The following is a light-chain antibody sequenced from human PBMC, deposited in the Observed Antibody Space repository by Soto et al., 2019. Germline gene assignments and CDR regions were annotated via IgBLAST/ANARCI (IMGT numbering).Light chain of an antibody. CDR1: HSLVYSDGNTY. V-gene: IGKV2D-30*01. Sequence: DVVMTQSPLSLPVTLGQPASISCRSSHSLVYSDGNTYLSWFQQRPGQSPRRLIYKVSNWDSGVSDRFSGSGSGSDFTLRISRVEAEDIGVYYCMQGTHWPYTFGQVTKLEIK. J-gene: IGKJ2*01. CDR3: MQGTHWPYT. CDR2: KVS.